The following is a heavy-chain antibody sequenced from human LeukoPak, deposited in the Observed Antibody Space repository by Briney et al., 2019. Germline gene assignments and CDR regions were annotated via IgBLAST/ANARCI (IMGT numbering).Heavy chain of an antibody. CDR1: GFTFSSYA. CDR3: AKNGEVLSWFDP. D-gene: IGHD3-10*01. V-gene: IGHV3-23*01. CDR2: ISASGDRT. Sequence: PGGSLRLPCAASGFTFSSYAMSWVRQAPGRGLEWVSAISASGDRTSYADSVKGRFTISRDNSKNTLYLQMNSLRAEDTAVYSCAKNGEVLSWFDPWGQGTLVTVSS. J-gene: IGHJ5*02.